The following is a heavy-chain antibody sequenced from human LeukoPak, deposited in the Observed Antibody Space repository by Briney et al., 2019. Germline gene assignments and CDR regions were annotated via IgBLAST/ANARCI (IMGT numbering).Heavy chain of an antibody. V-gene: IGHV3-23*01. CDR3: ARHLQTIQKYFDL. CDR1: GFTFSSYA. D-gene: IGHD1-1*01. J-gene: IGHJ2*01. Sequence: GGSLRLSCAASGFTFSSYAMNWVRQAPGKGLEWVSTLSGSDSSPYYADSVKGRFIFSRDNSKNTLYLHMNSLRAEDTAVFYCARHLQTIQKYFDLWGRGTLVTVSS. CDR2: LSGSDSSP.